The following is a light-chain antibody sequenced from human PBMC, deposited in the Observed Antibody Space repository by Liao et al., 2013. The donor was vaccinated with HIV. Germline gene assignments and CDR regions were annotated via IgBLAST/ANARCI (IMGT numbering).Light chain of an antibody. CDR3: QAWDSSTAGV. J-gene: IGLJ1*01. CDR1: KLGDRD. CDR2: QDT. V-gene: IGLV3-1*01. Sequence: SYELTQSPSVSVSPGQTASITCSGDKLGDRDASWYQQKPGQSPVLVIYQDTKRPSGIPERFSGSNSGNTATLTISGTQAMDEADYYCQAWDSSTAGVFGTGTKVTVL.